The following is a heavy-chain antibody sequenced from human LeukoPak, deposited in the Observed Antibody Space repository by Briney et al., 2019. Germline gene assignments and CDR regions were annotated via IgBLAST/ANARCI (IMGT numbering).Heavy chain of an antibody. CDR2: INPSGGST. CDR3: ARGTADIVVVPAAVDY. D-gene: IGHD2-2*01. V-gene: IGHV1-46*01. CDR1: GYTFTSYY. J-gene: IGHJ4*02. Sequence: ASVKVSCKASGYTFTSYYMHWVRQAPGQGLEWMGIINPSGGSTSYAQKFQGRVTMTRDTSTSTVYMELSSLRSEDTAAYYCARGTADIVVVPAAVDYWGRGTLVTVSS.